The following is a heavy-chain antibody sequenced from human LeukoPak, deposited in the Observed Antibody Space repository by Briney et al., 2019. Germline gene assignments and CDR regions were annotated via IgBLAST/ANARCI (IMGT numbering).Heavy chain of an antibody. V-gene: IGHV4-59*01. CDR3: ARGGRGGGSWVVVY. CDR2: IYYSGST. D-gene: IGHD2-15*01. CDR1: GGSISSYY. J-gene: IGHJ4*02. Sequence: SETLSLTCTVSGGSISSYYWSWIRQPPGKGLEWIGYIYYSGSTNYIPSLKSRVTISVDTSKNQFSLKLSSVTAADTAVYYGARGGRGGGSWVVVYWGQGTLVTVSS.